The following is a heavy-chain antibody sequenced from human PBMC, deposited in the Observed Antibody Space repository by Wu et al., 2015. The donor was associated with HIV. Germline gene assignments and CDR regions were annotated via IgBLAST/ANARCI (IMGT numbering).Heavy chain of an antibody. Sequence: QVQLVQSGAEVKKPGSSVKVSCKASGGTFSSYAISWVRQAPGQGLEWMGRIIPIFGTANYAQKFQGRVTITADESTSTAYMELSSLRSEDTAVYYCASGILGFGELLYAFDYLGPRDNGHRLF. CDR3: ASGILGFGELLYAFDY. J-gene: IGHJ3*02. V-gene: IGHV1-69*13. CDR1: GGTFSSYA. D-gene: IGHD3-10*01. CDR2: IIPIFGTA.